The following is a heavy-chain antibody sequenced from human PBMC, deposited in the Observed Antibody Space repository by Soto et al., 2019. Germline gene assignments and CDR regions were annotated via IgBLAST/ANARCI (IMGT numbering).Heavy chain of an antibody. J-gene: IGHJ6*02. Sequence: ASVKVSCKASGYTFTSYGISWVRQAPGQGLEWMGWISAYNGNTNYAQKLQGRVTMTTDTSTSTAYMELRSLRSDDTAVYYCASEYSSSSGYYYYYGMDVWGQGTTVTVSS. CDR1: GYTFTSYG. CDR3: ASEYSSSSGYYYYYGMDV. V-gene: IGHV1-18*01. D-gene: IGHD6-6*01. CDR2: ISAYNGNT.